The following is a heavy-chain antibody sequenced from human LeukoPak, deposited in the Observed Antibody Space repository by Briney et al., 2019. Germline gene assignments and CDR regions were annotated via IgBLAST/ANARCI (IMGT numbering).Heavy chain of an antibody. D-gene: IGHD6-19*01. CDR1: GFTFSSYS. CDR2: ISSSSSYI. CDR3: AREGVAVASPGDY. Sequence: GGSLRLSCAASGFTFSSYSMNWVRQAPGKGLEWVSSISSSSSYIYYEDSVKGRFTISRDNTKNPLYLQMNSLRAEDTAVYYCAREGVAVASPGDYWGQGTLVTVSS. V-gene: IGHV3-21*01. J-gene: IGHJ4*02.